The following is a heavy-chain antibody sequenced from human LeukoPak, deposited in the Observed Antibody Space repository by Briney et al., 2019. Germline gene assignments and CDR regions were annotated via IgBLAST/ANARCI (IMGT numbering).Heavy chain of an antibody. V-gene: IGHV5-51*01. CDR3: ARQDAEMATIRYFDY. CDR2: IYPGDSDT. Sequence: GESLKISCKGSGYSFTSYWIGWVRQMPGKGLEWMGIIYPGDSDTRYSLSFQGQVTISADKSISTAYLQWSSLKASDTAMYYCARQDAEMATIRYFDYWGQGTLVTVSS. CDR1: GYSFTSYW. J-gene: IGHJ4*02. D-gene: IGHD5-24*01.